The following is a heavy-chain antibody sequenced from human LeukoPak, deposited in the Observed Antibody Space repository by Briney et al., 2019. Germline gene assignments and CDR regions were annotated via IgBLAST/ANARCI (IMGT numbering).Heavy chain of an antibody. CDR3: AKDYYDILTSPRYWYFDL. CDR2: ISGSGGST. J-gene: IGHJ2*01. CDR1: GFTFSSYA. Sequence: GGSLRRSCAACGFTFSSYAMSWVRQAPGKGLEWVSAISGSGGSTYYADSVKGRFTISRDNSKNTLYLQMNSLRAEDTAVYYCAKDYYDILTSPRYWYFDLWGRGTLVTVSS. V-gene: IGHV3-23*01. D-gene: IGHD3-9*01.